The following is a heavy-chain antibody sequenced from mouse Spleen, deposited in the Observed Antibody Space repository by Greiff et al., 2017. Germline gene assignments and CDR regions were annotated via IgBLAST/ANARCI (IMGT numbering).Heavy chain of an antibody. Sequence: DVHLVESGPGLVKPSQTVFLTCTVTGISITTGNYRWSWIRQFPGNKLEWIGYIYYSGTITYNPSHTSRTTITRDTPKNQFFLEMNSLTAEDTATYYCARGDGYNWYFDVWGAGTTVTVSS. D-gene: IGHD2-3*01. CDR2: IYYSGTI. CDR1: GISITTGNYR. CDR3: ARGDGYNWYFDV. J-gene: IGHJ1*01. V-gene: IGHV3-5*01.